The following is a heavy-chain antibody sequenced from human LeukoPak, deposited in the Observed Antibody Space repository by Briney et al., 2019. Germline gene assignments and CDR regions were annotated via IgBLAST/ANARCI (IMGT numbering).Heavy chain of an antibody. J-gene: IGHJ3*02. CDR3: AKALHYDISFLELSLDAFDI. CDR2: ISGSGGST. V-gene: IGHV3-23*01. Sequence: PGGTLRLSCAASGFTFSSYGMSWVRQAPGKGLEWVSAISGSGGSTYYADSVKGRFTISRDNSKNTLYLQMNSLRAEDTAVYYCAKALHYDISFLELSLDAFDIWGQGTMVTVSS. D-gene: IGHD3-9*01. CDR1: GFTFSSYG.